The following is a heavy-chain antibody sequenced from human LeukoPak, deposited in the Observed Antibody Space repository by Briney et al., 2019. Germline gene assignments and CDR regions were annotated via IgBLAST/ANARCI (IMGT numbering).Heavy chain of an antibody. V-gene: IGHV4/OR15-8*02. D-gene: IGHD3-10*01. J-gene: IGHJ2*01. CDR2: VSHSGYT. CDR3: SRRSGTYTWYLDV. Sequence: PSETLSLTCDVSGDSVVNGDWWTWVRQPPGKGLEWIGEVSHSGYTNYNPSLESRVAISIDKSNNHFSLTLRSASAADTAVYFCSRRSGTYTWYLDVWGRGTLITVSS. CDR1: GDSVVNGDW.